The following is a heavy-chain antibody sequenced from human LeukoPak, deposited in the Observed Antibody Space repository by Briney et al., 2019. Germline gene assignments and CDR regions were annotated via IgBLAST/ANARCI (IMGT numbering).Heavy chain of an antibody. CDR1: GFPFSSYT. Sequence: GESLRLSCAASGFPFSSYTMSWVRQAPGKGLEWVSAITGSGDNTYYADSVKGRFTISRDNSKNTLYLQMNSLRAEDTAVYYCAKVSDWGRPSYIDYWGQGTLVTVSS. CDR2: ITGSGDNT. D-gene: IGHD7-27*01. V-gene: IGHV3-23*01. J-gene: IGHJ4*02. CDR3: AKVSDWGRPSYIDY.